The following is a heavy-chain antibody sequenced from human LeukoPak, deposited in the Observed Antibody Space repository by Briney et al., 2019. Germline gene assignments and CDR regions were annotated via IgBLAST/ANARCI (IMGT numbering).Heavy chain of an antibody. J-gene: IGHJ4*02. V-gene: IGHV3-48*01. Sequence: GSLRLPCAASGFTFSSYSMNWVRQAPGKGLEWVSYILFSSSTIYYADSVKGRFTISRDNAKNSLYLQMNTLRVEDTAVYYCARDGGYGYEFDYWGQGTLVTVSS. CDR1: GFTFSSYS. D-gene: IGHD5-18*01. CDR2: ILFSSSTI. CDR3: ARDGGYGYEFDY.